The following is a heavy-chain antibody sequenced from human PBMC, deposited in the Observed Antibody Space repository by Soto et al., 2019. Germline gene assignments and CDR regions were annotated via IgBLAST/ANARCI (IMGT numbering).Heavy chain of an antibody. CDR1: GGSMIAYY. CDR2: TYYSGST. J-gene: IGHJ4*02. D-gene: IGHD6-13*01. Sequence: SETLSLTCTVYGGSMIAYYWNWMRQPPGKGLQWIGYTYYSGSTTYNPSLKSRVTISVDSSKNQFSPKLDSVTPADTAVYYCARVRGTAGKRYFDYWGPGTLVTVSS. CDR3: ARVRGTAGKRYFDY. V-gene: IGHV4-59*01.